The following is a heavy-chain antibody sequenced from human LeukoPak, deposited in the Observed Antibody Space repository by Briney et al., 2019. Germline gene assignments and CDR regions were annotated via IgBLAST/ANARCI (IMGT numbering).Heavy chain of an antibody. J-gene: IGHJ4*02. CDR3: ARDYRSTFDY. CDR2: VSYDGSK. D-gene: IGHD1-26*01. V-gene: IGHV3-30*03. Sequence: GRSLRLSCAASGFTFSSYGMHWVRQAPGKGLEWVAVVSYDGSKYYADSVKGRFTISRDNAKNSLYLQMNSLRAEDTAVYYCARDYRSTFDYWGQGTLVTVSS. CDR1: GFTFSSYG.